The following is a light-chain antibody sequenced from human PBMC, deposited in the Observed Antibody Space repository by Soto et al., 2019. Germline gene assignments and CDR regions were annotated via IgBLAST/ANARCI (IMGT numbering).Light chain of an antibody. V-gene: IGKV3-20*01. J-gene: IGKJ1*01. CDR1: QSVGSNY. CDR3: QQDGTSPWT. Sequence: EIVLTQSPGTLSLSPGERATLSCRASQSVGSNYLAWYQQKPGQAPRLLIYTASGRAAGIPDRFSGSGSGTDFTLTISSVEPEDFAVYYCQQDGTSPWTFGQGTKVEIK. CDR2: TAS.